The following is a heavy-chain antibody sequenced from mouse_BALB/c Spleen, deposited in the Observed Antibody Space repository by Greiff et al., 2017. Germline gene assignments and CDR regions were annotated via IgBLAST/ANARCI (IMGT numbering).Heavy chain of an antibody. Sequence: EVQLQQSGPELVKPGASVKVSCKASGYAFTSYNMYWVKQSHGKSLEWIGYISCYNGATSYNQKFKGKATFTVDTSSSTAYMQFNSLTSEDSAVYYCARELGRNAMDYWGQGTSVTVSS. J-gene: IGHJ4*01. D-gene: IGHD4-1*01. CDR2: ISCYNGAT. CDR3: ARELGRNAMDY. V-gene: IGHV1S135*01. CDR1: GYAFTSYN.